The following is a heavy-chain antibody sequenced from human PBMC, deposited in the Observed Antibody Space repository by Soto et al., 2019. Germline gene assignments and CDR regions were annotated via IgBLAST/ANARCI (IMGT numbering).Heavy chain of an antibody. Sequence: QVQLQESGPGLVKPSQTLSLTCTVSGGSISSGDYYWSWIRQHPGKGLEWIGYIYYSGSTYYNPSLQSRVTISVDTSKNQCSLKLSSVTAADTAVYYGARWWSGSRKGFDPWGQGTLVTVSS. CDR2: IYYSGST. D-gene: IGHD3-3*01. CDR1: GGSISSGDYY. CDR3: ARWWSGSRKGFDP. J-gene: IGHJ5*02. V-gene: IGHV4-31*03.